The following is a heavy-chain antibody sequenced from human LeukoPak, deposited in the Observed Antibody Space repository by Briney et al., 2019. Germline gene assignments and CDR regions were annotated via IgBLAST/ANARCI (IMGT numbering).Heavy chain of an antibody. CDR1: GGSISSGGYY. D-gene: IGHD2-21*02. Sequence: SETLSLTCTVSGGSISSGGYYWSWIRQHPGKGLEWIGYIYYSGSTYYNPSLKSRVTISVDTSKNQFSLKLSSVTAADTAVYYCASYAIAYCGGDCYFSFHDAFDIWGQGTMVTVSS. CDR2: IYYSGST. CDR3: ASYAIAYCGGDCYFSFHDAFDI. V-gene: IGHV4-31*03. J-gene: IGHJ3*02.